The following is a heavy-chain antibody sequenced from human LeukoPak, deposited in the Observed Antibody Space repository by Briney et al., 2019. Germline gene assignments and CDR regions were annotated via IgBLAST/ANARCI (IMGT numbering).Heavy chain of an antibody. Sequence: GGSLRLSCAASGITFSSYRMTWVRQAPGKGLEWVSYISTSGSTLHYADSVKGRFTVSRDNANNSLYLQMNSLRAEDTAVYYCAREHGNYLRHWGQGTLVTVSS. CDR3: AREHGNYLRH. CDR2: ISTSGSTL. CDR1: GITFSSYR. D-gene: IGHD1-7*01. V-gene: IGHV3-48*01. J-gene: IGHJ4*02.